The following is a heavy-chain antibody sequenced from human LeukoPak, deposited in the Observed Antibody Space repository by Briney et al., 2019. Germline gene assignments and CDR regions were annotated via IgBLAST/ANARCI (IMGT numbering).Heavy chain of an antibody. Sequence: GGSLRLSCEASGFAFNSYTITWVRQAPGKGLESVSSITSRSSHIYIADSVKGRFTISRDNAKNSLFLQMSSLRVEDTAVYYCARVAQGATTESYFYYYMDVWGKGTTVTVSS. D-gene: IGHD4-11*01. CDR1: GFAFNSYT. CDR3: ARVAQGATTESYFYYYMDV. V-gene: IGHV3-21*01. CDR2: ITSRSSHI. J-gene: IGHJ6*03.